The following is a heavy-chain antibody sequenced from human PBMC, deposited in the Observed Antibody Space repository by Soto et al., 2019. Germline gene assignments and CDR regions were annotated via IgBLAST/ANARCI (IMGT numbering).Heavy chain of an antibody. D-gene: IGHD4-4*01. J-gene: IGHJ4*02. V-gene: IGHV1-2*02. CDR3: ARAKSYSNLFDY. CDR2: INPNSGGT. CDR1: GYTFTGYY. Sequence: AASVKVSCKASGYTFTGYYMHWVRQAPGQGLEWMGWINPNSGGTNYAQKFQGRVTMTRDTSISTAYMELSRLRSDDTAVYYCARAKSYSNLFDYWGQGTLVTVSS.